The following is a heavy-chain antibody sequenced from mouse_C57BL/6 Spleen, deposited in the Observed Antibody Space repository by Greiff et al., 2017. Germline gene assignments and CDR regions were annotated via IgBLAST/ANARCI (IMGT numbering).Heavy chain of an antibody. V-gene: IGHV1-81*01. CDR1: GYTFTSYG. CDR3: ARTLFYYGSSYDAMDY. J-gene: IGHJ4*01. Sequence: QVQLQQSGAELARPGASVKLSCKASGYTFTSYGISWVKQRTGQGLEWIGEIYPRSGNTYYNEKFKGKATLTADKSSSTAYMELRSLTSEDSAVYFCARTLFYYGSSYDAMDYWGQGTSVTVSS. CDR2: IYPRSGNT. D-gene: IGHD1-1*01.